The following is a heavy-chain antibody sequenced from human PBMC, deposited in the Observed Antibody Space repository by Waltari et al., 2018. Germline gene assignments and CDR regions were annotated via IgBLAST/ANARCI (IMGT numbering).Heavy chain of an antibody. CDR3: ARLRVSSAPLGDYYYGMDV. Sequence: QVQLVQSGAEVKKPGSSVKVSCKASGGTFSSYAIRWVRQAPGQGLEWMGGIIPIFGTANYAQKFQGRVTITTDESTSTAYMELSSLRSEDTAVYYCARLRVSSAPLGDYYYGMDVWGQGTTVTVSS. V-gene: IGHV1-69*05. D-gene: IGHD3-22*01. CDR1: GGTFSSYA. CDR2: IIPIFGTA. J-gene: IGHJ6*02.